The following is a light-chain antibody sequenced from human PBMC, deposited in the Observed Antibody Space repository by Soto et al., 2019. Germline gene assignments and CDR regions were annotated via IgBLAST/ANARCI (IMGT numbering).Light chain of an antibody. CDR2: EVN. J-gene: IGLJ2*01. Sequence: QSALTQPRSVSGSPGQSVTISCTGTSSDVGGYDFVSWYQQHPGKAPKLMIYEVNKRPSGVPDRFSGSKSGNTASLTVSGLQAEDEADYYCSSYADTNNLVFGGGTKLTVL. CDR1: SSDVGGYDF. CDR3: SSYADTNNLV. V-gene: IGLV2-8*01.